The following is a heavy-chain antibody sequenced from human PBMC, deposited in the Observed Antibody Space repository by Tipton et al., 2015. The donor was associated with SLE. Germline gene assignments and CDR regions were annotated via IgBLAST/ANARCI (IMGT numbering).Heavy chain of an antibody. CDR3: ATRFLEDPTRWFDP. CDR1: GGSFSGYY. D-gene: IGHD3-3*01. Sequence: TLSLTCAVYGGSFSGYYWSWIRQPPGKGLEWIGEINHSGSTNYNPSLKSRVTISVDTSKNQFSLKLSSVTAADTAVYYCATRFLEDPTRWFDPWGQGTLVTVSS. V-gene: IGHV4-34*01. J-gene: IGHJ5*02. CDR2: INHSGST.